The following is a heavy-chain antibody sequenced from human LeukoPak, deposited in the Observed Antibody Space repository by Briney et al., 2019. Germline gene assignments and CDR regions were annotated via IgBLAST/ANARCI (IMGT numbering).Heavy chain of an antibody. V-gene: IGHV1-46*01. Sequence: ASVKVSCKASGYTFTSYHIHWVRQAPGQGLEWMGIINPSGGRTSYAQKFQGRVTMTRDMSTRTVYMELSSLRSEDTAVYYCARAPGEGGYDSEYMDVWGKGTTVTVSS. J-gene: IGHJ6*03. CDR1: GYTFTSYH. CDR2: INPSGGRT. D-gene: IGHD5-12*01. CDR3: ARAPGEGGYDSEYMDV.